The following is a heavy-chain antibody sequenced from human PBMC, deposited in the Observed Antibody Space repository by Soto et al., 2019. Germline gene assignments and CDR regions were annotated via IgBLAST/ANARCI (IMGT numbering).Heavy chain of an antibody. CDR2: NSAYNGNT. CDR1: GYTFTSYG. J-gene: IGHJ5*02. V-gene: IGHV1-18*01. CDR3: ARAMAAAGHRFDP. D-gene: IGHD6-13*01. Sequence: ASVNVSYKASGYTFTSYGISWVRQAPGQELEGMRWNSAYNGNTNYAQKLQGRVTMTSDTSTSPAYMELSTLSTADTAVYYCARAMAAAGHRFDPWGQGTLVTVSS.